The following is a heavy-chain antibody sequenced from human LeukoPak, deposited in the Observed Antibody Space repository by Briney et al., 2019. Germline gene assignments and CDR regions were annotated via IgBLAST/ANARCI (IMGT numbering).Heavy chain of an antibody. J-gene: IGHJ4*02. CDR3: AIGDGLGELSSSFDH. Sequence: GGSLRLSCAASGFAFSNYAMHWVRQAPGKGLQWVAVISYDGTKKYYADSLKGRFTISRDNSKNTLYLRMNSLRTEDTAVYYCAIGDGLGELSSSFDHWGQGTLVTVSS. CDR1: GFAFSNYA. CDR2: ISYDGTKK. D-gene: IGHD3-16*02. V-gene: IGHV3-30*04.